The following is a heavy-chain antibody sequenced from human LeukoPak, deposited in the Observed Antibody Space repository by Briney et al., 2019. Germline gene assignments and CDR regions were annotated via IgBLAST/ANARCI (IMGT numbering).Heavy chain of an antibody. J-gene: IGHJ6*02. D-gene: IGHD3-3*01. CDR2: IRSKANSYAT. CDR1: GFTFSGSA. CDR3: TSPYDYDFWSGYQSYYYGMDV. Sequence: PGGSLRLSCAASGFTFSGSAMHWVRQASGKGLEWVGRIRSKANSYATAYAASVKGRFTISRDDSKNTAYLQMNSLKTEDTAVYYCTSPYDYDFWSGYQSYYYGMDVWGQGTTVTVSS. V-gene: IGHV3-73*01.